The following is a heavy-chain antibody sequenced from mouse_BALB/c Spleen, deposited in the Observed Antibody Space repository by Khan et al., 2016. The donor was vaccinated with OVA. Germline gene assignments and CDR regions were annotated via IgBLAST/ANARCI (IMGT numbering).Heavy chain of an antibody. CDR1: GYTFTNYV. V-gene: IGHV9-3-1*01. CDR2: INTYTGEP. Sequence: QIQLVQSGPELKKPGETVKISCKASGYTFTNYVMNWVKQSPGKGLKWMGWINTYTGEPTYADDFKGRFAFSLETSASNAYLQINSLKKEDTATYFCTRFHGGYWGQGTTLTVSS. CDR3: TRFHGGY. J-gene: IGHJ2*01.